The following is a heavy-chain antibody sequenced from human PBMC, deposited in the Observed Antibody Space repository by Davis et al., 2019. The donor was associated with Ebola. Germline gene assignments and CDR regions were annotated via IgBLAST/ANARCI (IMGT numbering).Heavy chain of an antibody. CDR3: ARGGETVTGTASHGMDV. J-gene: IGHJ6*02. CDR1: GYTFRTHA. D-gene: IGHD1-14*01. V-gene: IGHV3-23*01. Sequence: GGSLTLSCAASGYTFRTHAMTWVRQTPGKGLEWVSALSASGGLSYYADSVKGRFTISRDNSKSMLYLQMDSLTADDTAVYYCARGGETVTGTASHGMDVWGQGTTVTVSS. CDR2: LSASGGLS.